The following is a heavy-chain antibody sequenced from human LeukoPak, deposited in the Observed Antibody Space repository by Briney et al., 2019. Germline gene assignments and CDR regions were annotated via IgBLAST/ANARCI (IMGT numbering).Heavy chain of an antibody. Sequence: GGSLRLSCAASGFTFSSYAMSWVRQVPGKGLEWVSSISGHTRDTYYADSVKGRFTVSRDNSKNTLYLQMNSLRAEDTAVYYCAKDPVTYYYDSSYYTGWGQGALVTVSS. CDR1: GFTFSSYA. D-gene: IGHD3-22*01. J-gene: IGHJ4*02. V-gene: IGHV3-23*01. CDR3: AKDPVTYYYDSSYYTG. CDR2: ISGHTRDT.